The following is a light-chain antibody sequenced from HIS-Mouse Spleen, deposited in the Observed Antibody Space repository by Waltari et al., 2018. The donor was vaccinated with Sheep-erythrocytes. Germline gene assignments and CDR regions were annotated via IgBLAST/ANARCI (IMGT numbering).Light chain of an antibody. Sequence: QSALTQPASVSGSPGQSITISCTGTSSDVGSYNLVSWYQQHPGKAPKLMIYEGSKRPSGVFNRFSGSKFGNTASLTISELQAEDEADYYCCSYAGSSTPWVFGGGTKLTVL. V-gene: IGLV2-23*01. CDR2: EGS. CDR3: CSYAGSSTPWV. CDR1: SSDVGSYNL. J-gene: IGLJ3*02.